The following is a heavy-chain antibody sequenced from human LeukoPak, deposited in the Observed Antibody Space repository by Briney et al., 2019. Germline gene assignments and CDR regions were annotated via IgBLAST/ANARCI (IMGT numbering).Heavy chain of an antibody. V-gene: IGHV3-64D*06. CDR2: ISSNGDNT. CDR3: VRGTGY. Sequence: HPGGSLRLSCAASGFTFSTYVMHWVRQAPGRGLEYVSAISSNGDNTYYADSVKGRFTISRDNSKNTLHLQMSSLRADDTAVYYCVRGTGYWGQGTLVTVSS. CDR1: GFTFSTYV. J-gene: IGHJ4*02.